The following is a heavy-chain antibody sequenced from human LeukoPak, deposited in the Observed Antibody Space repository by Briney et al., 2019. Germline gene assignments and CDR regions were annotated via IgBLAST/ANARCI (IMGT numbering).Heavy chain of an antibody. V-gene: IGHV5-10-1*01. CDR1: GYSFTSYW. D-gene: IGHD4-17*01. J-gene: IGHJ4*02. CDR2: IDPSDSYT. Sequence: KPGESLKISCKGSGYSFTSYWISWVRQMPGKGLEWMGRIDPSDSYTNYSPSFQGHVTISADKSISAAYLQWSNLKASDTAMYYCTFRLTVTTSYYFDYWGQGTLVTVSS. CDR3: TFRLTVTTSYYFDY.